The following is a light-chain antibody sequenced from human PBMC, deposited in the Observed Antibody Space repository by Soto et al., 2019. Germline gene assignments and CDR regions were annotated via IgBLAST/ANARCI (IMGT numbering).Light chain of an antibody. J-gene: IGKJ1*01. CDR2: DAS. V-gene: IGKV3-15*01. CDR3: HQRQSWTRT. Sequence: DIVMTQCPATLSVSPGERATLSCRASQSFXNKLAWYQQKPGQAPRVLXDDASTMATGIPARLSGSGSGTDFTLTISDVQPEYFALYYCHQRQSWTRTFGQGTKVDIK. CDR1: QSFXNK.